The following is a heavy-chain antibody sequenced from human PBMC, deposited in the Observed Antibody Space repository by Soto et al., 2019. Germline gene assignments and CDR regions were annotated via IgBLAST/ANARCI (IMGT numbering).Heavy chain of an antibody. CDR2: IIPIFGTA. J-gene: IGHJ4*02. CDR1: GGTFSSCA. Sequence: ASVKVSCKASGGTFSSCAISWVRQAPGQGLEWMGGIIPIFGTANYAQKFQGRVTITADESTSTAYMELSSLRSEDTAVCYCASIHDDYYDSSGYYYYWGQGTLVTVSS. D-gene: IGHD3-22*01. CDR3: ASIHDDYYDSSGYYYY. V-gene: IGHV1-69*13.